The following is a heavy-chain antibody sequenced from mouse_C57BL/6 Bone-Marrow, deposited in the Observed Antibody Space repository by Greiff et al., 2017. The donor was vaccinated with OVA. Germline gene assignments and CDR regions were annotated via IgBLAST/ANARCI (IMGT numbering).Heavy chain of an antibody. J-gene: IGHJ3*01. Sequence: EVQLQQSGPELVKPGASVKISCKASGYTFTDYYMNWVKQSHGKSLEWIGDINPNNGGTSYNQKFKGKATLTVDKSSSTAYMELRSLTSEDSAVYYCATDYYGSSSAWFAYWGQGTLVTVSA. CDR1: GYTFTDYY. V-gene: IGHV1-26*01. CDR2: INPNNGGT. CDR3: ATDYYGSSSAWFAY. D-gene: IGHD1-1*01.